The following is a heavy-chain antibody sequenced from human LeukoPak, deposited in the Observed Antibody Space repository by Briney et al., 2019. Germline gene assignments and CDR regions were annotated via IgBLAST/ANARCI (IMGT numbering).Heavy chain of an antibody. J-gene: IGHJ3*02. V-gene: IGHV3-72*01. Sequence: QRRYCEASGSHFRYYILVGVRQDPGKGLEWAGRIRRRSNTYTTEYAASVKGRFIISRDDSKNSLYLQMNSLKTEDTAVYHCTRDGGEGGNSAFAIRGQGTTVPVSS. CDR3: TRDGGEGGNSAFAI. CDR1: GSHFRYYI. CDR2: IRRRSNTYTT. D-gene: IGHD3-16*01.